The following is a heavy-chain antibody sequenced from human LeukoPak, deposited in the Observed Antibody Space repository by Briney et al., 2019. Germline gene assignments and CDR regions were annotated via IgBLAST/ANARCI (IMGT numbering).Heavy chain of an antibody. V-gene: IGHV4-59*01. CDR3: TRVGPSLHWNPDY. J-gene: IGHJ4*02. CDR1: GDSMSSYY. D-gene: IGHD1-1*01. Sequence: SETLSLTCTVSGDSMSSYYWMWIRQPPGKGRGWIGSISYNGKTNHNPSLKSRVTISVDTSKNQFTLKLSSVTAPDTAEYYCTRVGPSLHWNPDYWGQGTLVTVSS. CDR2: ISYNGKT.